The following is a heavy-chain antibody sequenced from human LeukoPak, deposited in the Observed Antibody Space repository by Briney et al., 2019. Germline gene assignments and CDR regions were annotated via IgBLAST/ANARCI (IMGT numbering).Heavy chain of an antibody. J-gene: IGHJ4*02. CDR1: GGSFSGYY. Sequence: SETLSLTCAVYGGSFSGYYWSWIRQPPGKGLEWIGYIYYSGSTNYNPSLKSRVTISVDTSKNQFSLKLSSVTAADTAVYYCAGITMVRGVTPSLHFDYWGQGTLVTVSS. CDR3: AGITMVRGVTPSLHFDY. CDR2: IYYSGST. D-gene: IGHD3-10*01. V-gene: IGHV4-59*01.